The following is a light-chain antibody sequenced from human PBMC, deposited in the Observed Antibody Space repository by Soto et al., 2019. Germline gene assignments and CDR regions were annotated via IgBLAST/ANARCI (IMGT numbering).Light chain of an antibody. Sequence: QSVLTQPPSASGTPGQRVTISCSGSSSNIGSNTVNWYQQLPGTAPKLLIYSNNKRPSGVPDRFSGSKSGTTASLAISGLQYEDEADYYCAAWDDSLNGSVFGAGTKLTVL. V-gene: IGLV1-44*01. CDR1: SSNIGSNT. CDR3: AAWDDSLNGSV. J-gene: IGLJ7*01. CDR2: SNN.